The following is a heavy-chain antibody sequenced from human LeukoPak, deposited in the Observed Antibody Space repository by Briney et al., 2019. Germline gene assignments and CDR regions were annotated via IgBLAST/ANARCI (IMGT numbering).Heavy chain of an antibody. CDR3: AKPLQPHSYGSSDFDY. J-gene: IGHJ4*02. Sequence: GGSLRLSCAASGFTFSSYGMQWVRQAPGKGLEWVAVISYDGNTQFYADSVKGRLTISRDNSKNTVYLQMNSLRAEDTAVYYCAKPLQPHSYGSSDFDYWGQGALVTVSS. V-gene: IGHV3-30*18. D-gene: IGHD3-16*01. CDR2: ISYDGNTQ. CDR1: GFTFSSYG.